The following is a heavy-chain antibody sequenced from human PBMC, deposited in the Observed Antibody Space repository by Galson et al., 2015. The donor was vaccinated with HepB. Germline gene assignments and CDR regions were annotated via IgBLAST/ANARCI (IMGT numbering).Heavy chain of an antibody. D-gene: IGHD6-19*01. CDR3: ARVRYSSGWYGDYYYYYMDV. V-gene: IGHV1-69*13. J-gene: IGHJ6*03. CDR2: IIPIFGTA. Sequence: SVKVSCKASGGTFSSYAISWVRQAPGQGLEWMGGIIPIFGTANYAQKFQGRVTITADESTSTAYMELSSLRSEDTAVYYCARVRYSSGWYGDYYYYYMDVWGKGTTVTVSS. CDR1: GGTFSSYA.